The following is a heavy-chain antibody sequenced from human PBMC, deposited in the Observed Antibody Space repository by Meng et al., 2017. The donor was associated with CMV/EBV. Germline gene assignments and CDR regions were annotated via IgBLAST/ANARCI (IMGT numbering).Heavy chain of an antibody. CDR3: ARVAAAGTNWFDP. CDR1: GGSISSYY. J-gene: IGHJ5*02. V-gene: IGHV4-59*01. Sequence: SETLSLTCTVSGGSISSYYWSWIRQPPGKGLEWIGYIYYSGSTNYNSSLKSRVTISVDTSKNQFSLKLSSVTAADTAVYYCARVAAAGTNWFDPWGQGTLVTVSS. D-gene: IGHD6-13*01. CDR2: IYYSGST.